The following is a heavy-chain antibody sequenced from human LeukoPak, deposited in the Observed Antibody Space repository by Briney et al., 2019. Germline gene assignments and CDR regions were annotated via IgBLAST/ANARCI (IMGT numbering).Heavy chain of an antibody. D-gene: IGHD5-24*01. V-gene: IGHV4-59*01. CDR3: ASLARGRGY. CDR2: IYYSGST. CDR1: GGSFSGYY. J-gene: IGHJ4*02. Sequence: SETLSLTCAVYGGSFSGYYWSWIRQPPGKGLEWIGYIYYSGSTNYNPSLKSRVTISVDTSKNQFSLKLSSVTAADTAVYYCASLARGRGYWGQGTLVTGSS.